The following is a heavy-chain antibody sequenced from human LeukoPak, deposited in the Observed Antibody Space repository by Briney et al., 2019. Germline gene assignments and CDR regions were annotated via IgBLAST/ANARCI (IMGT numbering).Heavy chain of an antibody. J-gene: IGHJ4*02. D-gene: IGHD6-19*01. Sequence: ASVKVSCKVSGYTLTELSMHWVRQAPGKGLEWMGGFDPEDGETIYAQKFQGRATMTEDTSTDTAYMELSSLRSEDTAVYYCATPRPYSSGWYLCYWGQGTLVTVSS. V-gene: IGHV1-24*01. CDR3: ATPRPYSSGWYLCY. CDR1: GYTLTELS. CDR2: FDPEDGET.